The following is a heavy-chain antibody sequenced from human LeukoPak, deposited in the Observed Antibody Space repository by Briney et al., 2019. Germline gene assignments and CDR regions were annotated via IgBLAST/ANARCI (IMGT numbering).Heavy chain of an antibody. CDR3: ARAWLRLNPYFDY. CDR2: INPSGGST. V-gene: IGHV1-46*01. D-gene: IGHD5-12*01. J-gene: IGHJ4*02. Sequence: ASVKVSCKASGYTFTSYYMHWVRQAPGQGLEWMGIINPSGGSTSYAQKFQGRVTMTRDTSTSTVYTELSRLRSDDTAVYYCARAWLRLNPYFDYWGQGTLVTVSS. CDR1: GYTFTSYY.